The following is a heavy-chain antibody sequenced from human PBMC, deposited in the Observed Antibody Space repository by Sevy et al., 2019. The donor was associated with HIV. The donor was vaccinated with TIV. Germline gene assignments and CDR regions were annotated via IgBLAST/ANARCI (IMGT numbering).Heavy chain of an antibody. J-gene: IGHJ4*02. V-gene: IGHV3-49*03. CDR1: GFTIGDYA. Sequence: GESLKISCTASGFTIGDYAMSWFRQAPGKGLEWVGFIRSKAYGGTTEYAASVKGRFTISRDDSKSIAYLQMNSLKTEDTAVYYCTRDLRWLVRSGSVDPDYFDYWGQGTLVTVSS. CDR3: TRDLRWLVRSGSVDPDYFDY. D-gene: IGHD6-19*01. CDR2: IRSKAYGGTT.